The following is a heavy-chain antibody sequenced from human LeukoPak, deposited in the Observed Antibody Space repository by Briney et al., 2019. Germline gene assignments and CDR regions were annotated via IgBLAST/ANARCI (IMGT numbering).Heavy chain of an antibody. Sequence: SQTLSLTCAISGDSVSSNSAAWNWIRQSPSRGLEWVGRTYYRSKWHYDYAVSVKSRITINPDTSKNQFSLQLNSVTPEDTAVYYCARDRGYSYGLPDYWGQGTLVTVSS. CDR3: ARDRGYSYGLPDY. V-gene: IGHV6-1*01. CDR2: TYYRSKWHY. J-gene: IGHJ4*02. D-gene: IGHD5-18*01. CDR1: GDSVSSNSAA.